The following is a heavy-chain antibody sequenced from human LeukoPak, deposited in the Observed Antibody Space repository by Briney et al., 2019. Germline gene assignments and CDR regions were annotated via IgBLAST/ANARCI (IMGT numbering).Heavy chain of an antibody. D-gene: IGHD5-18*01. CDR2: ISYDGSNK. Sequence: GGSLRLSCAASGFTFSSYAMHWVRQAPGKGLEWVAVISYDGSNKYYADSVKGRFTISRDNSKNTLYLQVNSLRAEDTAVYYCAREGYSYGEDAFDIWGQGTMVTVSS. CDR1: GFTFSSYA. CDR3: AREGYSYGEDAFDI. J-gene: IGHJ3*02. V-gene: IGHV3-30-3*01.